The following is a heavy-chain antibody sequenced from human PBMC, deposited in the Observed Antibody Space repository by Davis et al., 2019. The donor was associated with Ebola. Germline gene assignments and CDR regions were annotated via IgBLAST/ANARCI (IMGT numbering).Heavy chain of an antibody. J-gene: IGHJ4*02. Sequence: GGSLRLSCAASGFTFSRYWMHWVRQAPGKGLEWVSVIYSGGSTYYADSVKGRFAISRDNSRGTLYLQMNSLRAEDTAVYYCARDYYDSSAYDYWGQGTLVTVSS. CDR3: ARDYYDSSAYDY. D-gene: IGHD3-22*01. CDR2: IYSGGST. V-gene: IGHV3-53*01. CDR1: GFTFSRYW.